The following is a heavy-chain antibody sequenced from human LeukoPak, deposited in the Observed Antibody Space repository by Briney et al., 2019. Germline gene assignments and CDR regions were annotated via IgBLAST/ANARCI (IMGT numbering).Heavy chain of an antibody. D-gene: IGHD3-10*01. CDR2: IYYSGST. V-gene: IGHV4-59*12. CDR1: GGSISSYY. J-gene: IGHJ3*02. Sequence: SETLSLTCTVSGGSISSYYWSWIRQPPGKGLEWIGYIYYSGSTNYNPSLKSRVTISVDTSKNQFSLKLSSVTAADTAVYYCARDFTGSDAFDIWGQGTMVTVSS. CDR3: ARDFTGSDAFDI.